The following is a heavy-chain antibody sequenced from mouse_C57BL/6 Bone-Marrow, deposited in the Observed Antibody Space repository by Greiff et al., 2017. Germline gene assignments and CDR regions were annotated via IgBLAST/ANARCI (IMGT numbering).Heavy chain of an antibody. CDR3: ARIYPWFAY. CDR2: INPGSGGT. J-gene: IGHJ3*01. D-gene: IGHD2-3*01. CDR1: GYAFTNYL. Sequence: VKLMESGAELVRPGTSVKVSCKASGYAFTNYLIEWVKQRPGQGLEWIGVINPGSGGTNYNEKFKGKATLTADKSSSTAYMQCSSLTSEDSAVYFCARIYPWFAYWGQGTLVTVSA. V-gene: IGHV1-54*01.